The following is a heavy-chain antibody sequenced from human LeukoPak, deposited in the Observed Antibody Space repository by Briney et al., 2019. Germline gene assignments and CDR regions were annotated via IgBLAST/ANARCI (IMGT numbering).Heavy chain of an antibody. D-gene: IGHD7-27*01. CDR2: IYYSGST. J-gene: IGHJ4*02. CDR3: ARSNWGSGREIPYDAEFDY. Sequence: SEILSLTCIVSGGSISSSSYYWGWIRQPPGKGLEWIGSIYYSGSTYYNPSLKSRVTISVDTSKNQFSLKLSSVTAADTAVYYCARSNWGSGREIPYDAEFDYWGQGTLVTVSS. CDR1: GGSISSSSYY. V-gene: IGHV4-39*01.